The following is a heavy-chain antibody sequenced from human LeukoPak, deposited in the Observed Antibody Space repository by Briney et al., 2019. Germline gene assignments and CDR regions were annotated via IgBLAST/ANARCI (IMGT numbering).Heavy chain of an antibody. CDR3: ARDRDSSGLRDFDL. V-gene: IGHV4-59*01. J-gene: IGHJ2*01. D-gene: IGHD3-22*01. CDR2: IYYSGNT. Sequence: SETLSLTCTVSGGSISSYYWSWIRQPPGKGLEWIGYIYYSGNTNYIPSLKSRVSISIDTSKNQFSLQLSSVTAADTAVYYCARDRDSSGLRDFDLWGRGTLVTVSA. CDR1: GGSISSYY.